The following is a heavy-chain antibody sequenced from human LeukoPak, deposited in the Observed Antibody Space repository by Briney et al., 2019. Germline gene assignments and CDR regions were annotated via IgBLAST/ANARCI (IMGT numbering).Heavy chain of an antibody. D-gene: IGHD2-8*01. V-gene: IGHV3-13*01. Sequence: HPGGSLRLSCAASGFTFSSYDMHWVRQATGKGLEWVSAIGTAGDTYYTGSVKGRFTISRENAKNSLYLQMNSLRAGDTAVYYCARGGVYCTNGVCYRRFDYWGQGTLVTVSS. CDR2: IGTAGDT. CDR1: GFTFSSYD. J-gene: IGHJ4*02. CDR3: ARGGVYCTNGVCYRRFDY.